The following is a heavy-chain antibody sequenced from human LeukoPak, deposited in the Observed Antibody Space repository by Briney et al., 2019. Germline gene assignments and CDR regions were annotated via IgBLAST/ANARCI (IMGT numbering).Heavy chain of an antibody. V-gene: IGHV3-48*02. D-gene: IGHD7-27*01. CDR1: GFIFSSYS. CDR2: ICDSSRI. CDR3: ARDDNWGFDY. Sequence: GGSLRLSCAASGFIFSSYSMNWVRQAPGKGLEWVSYICDSSRISYLDSVKGRFTISRDNAKNSLYLEMNSLRDEDTAVYYCARDDNWGFDYWGQGTPVTVSS. J-gene: IGHJ4*02.